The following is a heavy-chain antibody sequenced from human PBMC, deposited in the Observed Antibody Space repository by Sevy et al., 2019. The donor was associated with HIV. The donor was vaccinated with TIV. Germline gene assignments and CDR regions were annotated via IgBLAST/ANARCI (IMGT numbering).Heavy chain of an antibody. CDR2: ISYDGSNK. D-gene: IGHD2-2*01. CDR1: GFTFSSYA. Sequence: GGSLRLSCAASGFTFSSYAMHWVRQAPGKGLEWVAVISYDGSNKYYADSVKGRFTISRDNSKNTLYLKMNSLRAEDTAVYYCARVTRYCSSTSYYHYYYYGMDVWGQGTTVTVSS. V-gene: IGHV3-30-3*01. CDR3: ARVTRYCSSTSYYHYYYYGMDV. J-gene: IGHJ6*02.